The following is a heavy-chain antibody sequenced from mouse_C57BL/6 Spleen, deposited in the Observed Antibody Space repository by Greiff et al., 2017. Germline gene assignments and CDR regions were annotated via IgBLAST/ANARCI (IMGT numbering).Heavy chain of an antibody. CDR3: ARYDYDGDAMDS. V-gene: IGHV1-82*01. D-gene: IGHD2-4*01. J-gene: IGHJ4*01. CDR1: GYAFSSSW. Sequence: VQLVESGPELVKPGASVKISCKASGYAFSSSWMNWVKQRPGQGLEWIGLIYPGDGGTNYNGKFKGKATLTADKSSSTAYMQLSSLTSEDSAVYLCARYDYDGDAMDSRGQGTSVTVSS. CDR2: IYPGDGGT.